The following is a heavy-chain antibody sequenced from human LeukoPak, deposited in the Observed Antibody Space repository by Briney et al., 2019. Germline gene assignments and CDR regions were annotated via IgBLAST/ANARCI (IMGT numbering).Heavy chain of an antibody. D-gene: IGHD3-16*01. CDR1: GFTFSSYS. Sequence: PGGSLRLSCAASGFTFSSYSMNWVRQAPGKGLEWVSSISSSSSYIYYADSVKGRFTVSRDNAKKSLFLQMNSLRAEDTAVYYCGKAFFSYCYYMDVWGKGTTVTVSS. CDR3: GKAFFSYCYYMDV. CDR2: ISSSSSYI. J-gene: IGHJ6*03. V-gene: IGHV3-21*01.